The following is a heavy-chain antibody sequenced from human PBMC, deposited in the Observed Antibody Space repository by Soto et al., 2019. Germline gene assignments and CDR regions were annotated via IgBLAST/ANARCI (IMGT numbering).Heavy chain of an antibody. D-gene: IGHD2-21*01. Sequence: DVQLLESGGGLVQSGGSLRLSCAASGFTFSAYAMTWVRQAPDKGLEWVSALTSAGNEYYADSVKGRFTISRDNSKNTLYLDMTSLRAEDTAVYYCARRRTNRGAAFCVDNWGQGTLVTVSS. CDR2: LTSAGNE. V-gene: IGHV3-23*01. CDR1: GFTFSAYA. CDR3: ARRRTNRGAAFCVDN. J-gene: IGHJ4*02.